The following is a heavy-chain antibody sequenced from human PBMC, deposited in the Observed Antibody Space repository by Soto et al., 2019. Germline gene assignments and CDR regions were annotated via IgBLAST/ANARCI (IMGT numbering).Heavy chain of an antibody. V-gene: IGHV3-30*18. Sequence: GGSLRLSCAASGFTFSSYGMHWVRQAPGKGLEWVAVISYDGSNKYYADSVKGRFTISRDNSKNTLYLQMNSLRAEDTAVYYGAKGRLRGHYYYYYMDVWGKGTTVTVSS. J-gene: IGHJ6*03. D-gene: IGHD4-17*01. CDR2: ISYDGSNK. CDR3: AKGRLRGHYYYYYMDV. CDR1: GFTFSSYG.